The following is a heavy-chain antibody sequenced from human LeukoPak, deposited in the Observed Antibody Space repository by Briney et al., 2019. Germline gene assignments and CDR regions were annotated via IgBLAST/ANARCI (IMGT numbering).Heavy chain of an antibody. Sequence: ASVKVSCKASGYTFTSYYMHWVRQATGQGLEWMGWMNPNSGNTGYAQKFQGRVTITRNTSISTAYMELSSLRSEDTAVYYCARARYYGSGNYYYYMDVWGKGTTVTVSS. CDR1: GYTFTSYY. J-gene: IGHJ6*03. V-gene: IGHV1-8*03. CDR3: ARARYYGSGNYYYYMDV. CDR2: MNPNSGNT. D-gene: IGHD3-10*01.